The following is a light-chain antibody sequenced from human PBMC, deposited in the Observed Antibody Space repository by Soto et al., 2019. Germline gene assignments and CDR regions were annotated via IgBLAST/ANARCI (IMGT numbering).Light chain of an antibody. Sequence: EIVMTQSPATLSVSPGERATLSCRASENIYTNLAWYQQKPGQAPRLLFYGASTRATGLPARFSGSESGTDFTLTINSLEPEDSAVYYCQQYGRSPPFGQGTRLEI. V-gene: IGKV3-15*01. CDR3: QQYGRSPP. J-gene: IGKJ5*01. CDR1: ENIYTN. CDR2: GAS.